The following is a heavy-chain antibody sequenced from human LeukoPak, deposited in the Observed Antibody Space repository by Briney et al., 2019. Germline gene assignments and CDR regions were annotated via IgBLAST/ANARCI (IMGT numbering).Heavy chain of an antibody. Sequence: SETLSLTCAVSGFSISNGYYWGWIRPPPGKGLEWIGSIYHSGSTYYNPSLKSRVTISVDTSKNQFSLKLSSVTAADTAVYYCGRYNSGYYYYFDYWGQGTLVTVSS. D-gene: IGHD3-22*01. CDR3: GRYNSGYYYYFDY. CDR1: GFSISNGYY. J-gene: IGHJ4*02. CDR2: IYHSGST. V-gene: IGHV4-38-2*01.